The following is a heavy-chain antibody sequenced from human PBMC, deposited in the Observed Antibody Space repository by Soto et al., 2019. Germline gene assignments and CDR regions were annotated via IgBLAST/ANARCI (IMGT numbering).Heavy chain of an antibody. D-gene: IGHD3-22*01. CDR3: ARLHTDSSGYLWFDP. Sequence: SETLSLTCTVSGGTISSYYWSWIRQPPGKGLEWVRVIYYSGSTNYNTSLKSRVTISVDTSKNQFYLKVSSVTVADTAVYYWARLHTDSSGYLWFDPWGQGTLVNVFS. CDR2: IYYSGST. J-gene: IGHJ5*02. V-gene: IGHV4-59*01. CDR1: GGTISSYY.